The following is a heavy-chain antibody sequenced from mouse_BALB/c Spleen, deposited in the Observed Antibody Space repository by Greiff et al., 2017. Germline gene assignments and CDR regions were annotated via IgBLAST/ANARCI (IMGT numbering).Heavy chain of an antibody. CDR1: GYSFTSYYA. CDR2: ISDSGST. V-gene: IGHV3-2*02. CDR3: GRHWYFDV. J-gene: IGHJ1*01. Sequence: VQLKESGPGLVTPSQSLSLTCTVTGYSFTSYYAWYCLRHLPGNKLGWMGYISDSGSTSYNPSLKSRISITRDTSKNQFFLQLNAVTTEDTATYYSGRHWYFDVWGAGTTVTVSS.